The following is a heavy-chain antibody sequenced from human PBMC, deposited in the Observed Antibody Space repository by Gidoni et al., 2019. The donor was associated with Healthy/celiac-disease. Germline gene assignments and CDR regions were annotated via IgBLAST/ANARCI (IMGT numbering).Heavy chain of an antibody. J-gene: IGHJ6*03. CDR2: IYYSGST. CDR3: TRQEQQLGGYYMDV. V-gene: IGHV4-59*01. Sequence: QVQLQESGPGLVQPSETLSLTCTVSGGSMSSYYWSWIRQPPGKGLEWIGCIYYSGSTNYNPSLKSRVTISLDTSKNQFSLKLSSVTAADTAVYYCTRQEQQLGGYYMDVWGKGTTVTVSS. CDR1: GGSMSSYY. D-gene: IGHD6-13*01.